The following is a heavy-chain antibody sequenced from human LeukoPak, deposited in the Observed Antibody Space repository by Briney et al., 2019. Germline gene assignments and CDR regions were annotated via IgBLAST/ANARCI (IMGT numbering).Heavy chain of an antibody. CDR2: ISTSSTTI. V-gene: IGHV3-48*01. CDR1: GISFSSNS. D-gene: IGHD6-25*01. Sequence: GGSLRLSCVTSGISFSSNSMNWVRQAPGGGLEWLSSISTSSTTIYYADSVKGRFTISRDNAKNSLYLQMNSLRADDTAVYYCARFAAGGSYYYYMDVWGKGTTVTVSS. CDR3: ARFAAGGSYYYYMDV. J-gene: IGHJ6*03.